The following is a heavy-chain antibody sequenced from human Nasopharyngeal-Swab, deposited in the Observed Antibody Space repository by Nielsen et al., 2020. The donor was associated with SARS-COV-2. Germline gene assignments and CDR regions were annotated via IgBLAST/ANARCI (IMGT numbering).Heavy chain of an antibody. CDR3: ARDLEMAGGLDY. D-gene: IGHD5-24*01. CDR1: GFTFDEYD. J-gene: IGHJ4*02. Sequence: GESLKISCAASGFTFDEYDMHWVRQAPGKGLEWVSVIYSGGSTYYADSVKGRFTISRDNSKNTLYLQMNSLRAEDTAVYYCARDLEMAGGLDYWGQGTLVTVSS. CDR2: IYSGGST. V-gene: IGHV3-66*01.